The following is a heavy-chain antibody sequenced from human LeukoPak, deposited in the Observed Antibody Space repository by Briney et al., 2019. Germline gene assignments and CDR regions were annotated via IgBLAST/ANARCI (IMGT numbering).Heavy chain of an antibody. D-gene: IGHD1-14*01. CDR2: IYNSGST. Sequence: PSETLSLTCTVSGGSISSYYWSWIRQPPGKGLEWIGYIYNSGSTNYNPSLKSGVTISVDTSKNQFSLNLSSVTAADTAVYYCARTQLQRGPRTYAFDIWGQGTMVTVSS. CDR3: ARTQLQRGPRTYAFDI. J-gene: IGHJ3*02. V-gene: IGHV4-59*01. CDR1: GGSISSYY.